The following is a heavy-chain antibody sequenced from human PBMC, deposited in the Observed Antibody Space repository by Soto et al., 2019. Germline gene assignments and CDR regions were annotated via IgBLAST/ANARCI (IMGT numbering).Heavy chain of an antibody. Sequence: PGESLKISCKGSGYSFASHWVAWVRQMPEKGLEWIGTIYPGDSDTKYSPAFRGQVTISADTSVSTAYLQWRSLEATDSAIYYCARYSGSYWHYLDFWGQGTRVTVSS. D-gene: IGHD1-26*01. V-gene: IGHV5-51*01. CDR1: GYSFASHW. J-gene: IGHJ4*02. CDR2: IYPGDSDT. CDR3: ARYSGSYWHYLDF.